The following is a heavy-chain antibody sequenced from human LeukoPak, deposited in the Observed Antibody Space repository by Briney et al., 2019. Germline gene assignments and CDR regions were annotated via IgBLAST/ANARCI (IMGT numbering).Heavy chain of an antibody. CDR3: ARRRIAAAEDV. D-gene: IGHD6-13*01. V-gene: IGHV4-34*01. CDR1: GGSFSGYY. Sequence: SETLSLTCAVYGGSFSGYYGSWIRQPPGKGLEWIGEINHSGSTNYNPSLKSRVTISVDTSKNQFSLKLSSVTAADTAVYYCARRRIAAAEDVWGKGTTVTVSS. CDR2: INHSGST. J-gene: IGHJ6*04.